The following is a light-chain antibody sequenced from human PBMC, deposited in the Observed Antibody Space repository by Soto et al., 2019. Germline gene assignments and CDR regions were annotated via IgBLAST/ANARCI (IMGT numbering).Light chain of an antibody. CDR1: SSDVGGYNY. V-gene: IGLV2-14*01. CDR2: DVS. Sequence: QSVLTQPASVSGSPGQSITISCTGTSSDVGGYNYVSWYQQHPGKAPKLMIYDVSNRPSGVSNRFSGSKSGNTASLTISGLQAEDEAGYYCSSYTSSSTLPYVFGTGTKLTVL. J-gene: IGLJ1*01. CDR3: SSYTSSSTLPYV.